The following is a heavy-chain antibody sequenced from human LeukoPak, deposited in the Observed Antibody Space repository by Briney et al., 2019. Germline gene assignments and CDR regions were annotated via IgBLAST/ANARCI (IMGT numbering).Heavy chain of an antibody. CDR3: AKDRGKAAAGWLDP. V-gene: IGHV3-23*01. CDR2: ISDGGTST. CDR1: GFTFRNYA. D-gene: IGHD6-13*01. J-gene: IGHJ5*02. Sequence: GGSLRLSCAASGFTFRNYAMSWVRQAPGKGLEWVSAISDGGTSTFYADSVKGRFTITRDNSYNTLYLQMNTLRAEDTAIYYCAKDRGKAAAGWLDPWGQGTLVTVSS.